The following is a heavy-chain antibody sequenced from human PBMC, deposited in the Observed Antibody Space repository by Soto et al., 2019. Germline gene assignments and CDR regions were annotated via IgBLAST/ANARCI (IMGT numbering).Heavy chain of an antibody. Sequence: ASVKVSCKASGGTFSSYAISWVRQAPGQGLEWMGGIIPIFGTANYAQKFQVRVTITADESTSTAYMDLSSLRSEDTAVYYRARHRNIVATIYNYYGMDVWGQGTTVTVSS. CDR3: ARHRNIVATIYNYYGMDV. D-gene: IGHD5-12*01. V-gene: IGHV1-69*13. J-gene: IGHJ6*02. CDR2: IIPIFGTA. CDR1: GGTFSSYA.